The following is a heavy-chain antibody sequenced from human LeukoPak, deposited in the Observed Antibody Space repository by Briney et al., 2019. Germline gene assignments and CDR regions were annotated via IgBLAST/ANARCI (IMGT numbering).Heavy chain of an antibody. CDR1: GYTFTSYD. J-gene: IGHJ5*02. V-gene: IGHV1-8*01. Sequence: ASVKVSCKASGYTFTSYDFNWVRQAAGQGLEWLGWMNLNSGNTGYAQKFQGRVTMTRNTSISTAYMELSSLRSEDTAVYYCTRGAGGILFGTWGQGTLVTVSS. CDR3: TRGAGGILFGT. CDR2: MNLNSGNT. D-gene: IGHD6-13*01.